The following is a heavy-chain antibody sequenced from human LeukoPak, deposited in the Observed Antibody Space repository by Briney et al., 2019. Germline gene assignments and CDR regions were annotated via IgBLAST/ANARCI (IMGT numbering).Heavy chain of an antibody. V-gene: IGHV3-7*05. CDR2: IKQDGSEK. Sequence: GGSLRLSCAASGFTFSSYWMSWVRQAPGKGLEWVANIKQDGSEKYYVDSVKGRFTISRDNAKNSLYLQMNSLRAEDTAVYYCARDHGIAAAGIWFDPWGRGTLVTVSS. CDR1: GFTFSSYW. J-gene: IGHJ5*02. D-gene: IGHD6-13*01. CDR3: ARDHGIAAAGIWFDP.